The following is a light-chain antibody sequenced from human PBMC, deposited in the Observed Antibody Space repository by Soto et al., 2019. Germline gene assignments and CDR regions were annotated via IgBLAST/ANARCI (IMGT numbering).Light chain of an antibody. CDR2: AAF. Sequence: ESVLTPSPGTVSLSPGESATLSCRASQSVSSSYLAWYQQKPGQDPRLLIYAAFTRHTGISDRFNGSGSGTDFTLTISRMETEELAVYYCKKYGSSQITLGKG. J-gene: IGKJ5*01. CDR1: QSVSSSY. V-gene: IGKV3-20*01. CDR3: KKYGSSQIT.